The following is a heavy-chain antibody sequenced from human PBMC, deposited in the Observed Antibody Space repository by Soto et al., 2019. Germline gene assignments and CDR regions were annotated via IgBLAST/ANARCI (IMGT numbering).Heavy chain of an antibody. J-gene: IGHJ3*02. D-gene: IGHD2-15*01. CDR2: IRSKANSYTT. CDR3: TTDLYCSGASCSEAGDALDI. Sequence: VQLVESGGGVVQPGRSLRLSCAASGFTFSSYGMHWVRQAPGKGLEWVGRIRSKANSYTTAHAASVKGRFVISRDDSENTAYLQMNSLKTEDTAVYYCTTDLYCSGASCSEAGDALDIWGQGTMVTVSS. V-gene: IGHV3-73*01. CDR1: GFTFSSYG.